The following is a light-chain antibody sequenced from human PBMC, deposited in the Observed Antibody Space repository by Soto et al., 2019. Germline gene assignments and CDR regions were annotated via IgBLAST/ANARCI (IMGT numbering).Light chain of an antibody. CDR3: QQYYSTPPT. V-gene: IGKV4-1*01. CDR1: QSLLYSSTNKNY. J-gene: IGKJ5*01. Sequence: DIVMTQSPDFLGVSPGERATTNCKSSQSLLYSSTNKNYLVWYQQKPGQPPKVLIHWATTRESGVPDRFSGSGSGTDFTLTISSLHPEDVALYYCQQYYSTPPTFGQGTRLEIK. CDR2: WAT.